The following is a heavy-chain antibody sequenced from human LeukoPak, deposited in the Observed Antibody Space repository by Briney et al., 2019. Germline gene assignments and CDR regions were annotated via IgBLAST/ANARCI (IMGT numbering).Heavy chain of an antibody. J-gene: IGHJ6*02. CDR2: ISSSSSYI. V-gene: IGHV3-21*01. CDR3: ARDTSGITVFGVVTAAHGMDV. CDR1: GFTFSSYS. D-gene: IGHD3-3*01. Sequence: GGSLRLSCAASGFTFSSYSMNWVRQAPGKGLEWVSSISSSSSYIYYADSVKGRFTISRDNAKNSLYLQMNSLRAEDTAVYYCARDTSGITVFGVVTAAHGMDVWGQGTTVTVSS.